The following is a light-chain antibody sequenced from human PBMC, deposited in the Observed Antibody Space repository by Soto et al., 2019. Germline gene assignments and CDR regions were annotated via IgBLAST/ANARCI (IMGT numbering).Light chain of an antibody. CDR1: SRDVGGFNS. J-gene: IGLJ1*01. CDR3: SSYTSTMTNV. V-gene: IGLV2-14*03. CDR2: DVV. Sequence: QSALTQPAXVSGSPGQSINVACTGTSRDVGGFNSVSWYQLRPGTAPKLILYDVVDRPSGVSYRFSGSKSGNTASLTISGLQAADEADYFCSSYTSTMTNVFGSGTKVTVL.